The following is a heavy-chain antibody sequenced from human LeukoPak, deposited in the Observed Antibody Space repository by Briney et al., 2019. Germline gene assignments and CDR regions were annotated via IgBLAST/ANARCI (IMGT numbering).Heavy chain of an antibody. D-gene: IGHD4-23*01. Sequence: ASAKVSCKASGYTFTSDGISWVRQAPGPGLEWMGWISAYNGNTNYAQKLHGRVTMTTDTSTSTAYMELRSLRADDAAVYYCARAGGNRGLDYWGQGTLVTVSS. J-gene: IGHJ4*02. V-gene: IGHV1-18*01. CDR1: GYTFTSDG. CDR2: ISAYNGNT. CDR3: ARAGGNRGLDY.